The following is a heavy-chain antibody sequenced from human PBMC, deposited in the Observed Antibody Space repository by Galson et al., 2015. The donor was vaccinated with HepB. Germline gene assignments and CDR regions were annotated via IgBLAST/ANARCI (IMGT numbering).Heavy chain of an antibody. Sequence: SVKVSCKASGSTFTGYHIHWVRQAPGQGLEWMGWINSNSGGTNYAQKFQGRVTMTRDTSISTAYMELSRLRSDDTAVYYCARSIVMVAASDYWGQGTLVTVSS. CDR1: GSTFTGYH. D-gene: IGHD2-15*01. CDR3: ARSIVMVAASDY. CDR2: INSNSGGT. J-gene: IGHJ4*02. V-gene: IGHV1-2*02.